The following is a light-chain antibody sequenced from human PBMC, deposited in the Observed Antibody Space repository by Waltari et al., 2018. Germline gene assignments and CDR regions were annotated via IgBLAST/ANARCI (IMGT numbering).Light chain of an antibody. V-gene: IGLV2-14*03. Sequence: QSTLAPPARVSGSAGNSLALPSTGVAGSLGSCYQQLPGKVPKLILYDVYNRPSGVSSRFSGSKSGNTASLTISGLQAEDEADYYCNSYTSTTTPNWVFGGGTKLTVL. CDR2: DVY. J-gene: IGLJ3*02. CDR1: VAGSL. CDR3: NSYTSTTTPNWV.